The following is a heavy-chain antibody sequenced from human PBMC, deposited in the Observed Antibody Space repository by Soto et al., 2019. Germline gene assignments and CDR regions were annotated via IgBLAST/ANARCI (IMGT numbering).Heavy chain of an antibody. D-gene: IGHD3-10*01. CDR2: INHSGST. CDR1: GGSFSGYY. Sequence: PSETLSLTCAVYGGSFSGYYWSWIRQPPGKGLEWIGEINHSGSTNCNPSLKSRVTISVDTSKNQFSLKLSSVTAADTAVYYCARGNQYYYGSGSYYNNWFDPWGQGTLVTVSS. V-gene: IGHV4-34*01. CDR3: ARGNQYYYGSGSYYNNWFDP. J-gene: IGHJ5*02.